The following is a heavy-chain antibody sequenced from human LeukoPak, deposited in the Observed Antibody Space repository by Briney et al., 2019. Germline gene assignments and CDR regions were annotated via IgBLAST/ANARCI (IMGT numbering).Heavy chain of an antibody. Sequence: GGSLRLSCVASGIAFRNYAMTWVRQAPGKGLEWVSSITGSGTTTRYADSVKGRFTISRDNSVDTLYLQMNSLSAEDTAVYYCGIDPNGDYIGAFDFWGQGTMVIVSS. V-gene: IGHV3-23*01. J-gene: IGHJ3*01. CDR1: GIAFRNYA. CDR2: ITGSGTTT. CDR3: GIDPNGDYIGAFDF. D-gene: IGHD4-17*01.